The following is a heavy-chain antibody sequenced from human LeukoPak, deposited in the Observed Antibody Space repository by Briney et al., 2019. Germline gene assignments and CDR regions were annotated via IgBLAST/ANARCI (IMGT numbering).Heavy chain of an antibody. CDR1: GYTFTSYG. CDR2: ISAYNGNT. J-gene: IGHJ1*01. Sequence: ASVKVSCKASGYTFTSYGISWVRQAPGQGLEWMGWISAYNGNTNYAQKLQGRVTMTTDTSTSTAYMELRSLRSDDTAVYYCARDQSVVPSDGYYYDSSGYYRHWGQGTPVTVSS. D-gene: IGHD3-22*01. V-gene: IGHV1-18*01. CDR3: ARDQSVVPSDGYYYDSSGYYRH.